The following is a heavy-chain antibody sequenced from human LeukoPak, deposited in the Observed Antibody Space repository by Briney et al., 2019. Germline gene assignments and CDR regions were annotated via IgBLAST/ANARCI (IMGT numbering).Heavy chain of an antibody. CDR1: GYTFINYG. V-gene: IGHV1-18*01. Sequence: ASVKVFCKASGYTFINYGFNWIRRQAPGQGLEWMGWISPFNGKTVYAQKLQARLTLTTDTSTSTAYMEQRSLRSDDTAVYYCARDLKRGYSSGRYSWGTGSSNDYWGQGTLVTVSS. J-gene: IGHJ4*02. CDR2: ISPFNGKT. D-gene: IGHD6-19*01. CDR3: ARDLKRGYSSGRYSWGTGSSNDY.